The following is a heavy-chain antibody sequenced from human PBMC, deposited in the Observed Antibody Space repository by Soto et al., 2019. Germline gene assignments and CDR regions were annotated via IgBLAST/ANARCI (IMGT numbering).Heavy chain of an antibody. CDR1: GGSISSYY. CDR2: IYYSGST. V-gene: IGHV4-59*01. J-gene: IGHJ6*02. CDR3: ARGYSSGWSLRNYYYYYYGMDV. D-gene: IGHD6-19*01. Sequence: SETLSLTCTVSGGSISSYYWSWIRQPPGKRLEWIGYIYYSGSTNYNPSLKSRVTISVDTSKNQFSLKLSSVTAADTAVYYCARGYSSGWSLRNYYYYYYGMDVWGQGTTVTVSS.